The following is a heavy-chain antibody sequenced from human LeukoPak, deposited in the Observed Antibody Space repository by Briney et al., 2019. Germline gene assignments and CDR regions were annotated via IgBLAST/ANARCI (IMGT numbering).Heavy chain of an antibody. CDR1: GFIFDTHT. J-gene: IGHJ6*02. CDR3: VRRAAVRGMDF. CDR2: ISGSGDST. V-gene: IGHV3-23*01. D-gene: IGHD1-14*01. Sequence: GGSLRLSCTASGFIFDTHTLTWVRQAPGKGLEWVASISGSGDSTNYGDSVKGRFTISRDNFKRTVHLEMSNLRADDTAIYYCVRRAAVRGMDFWGLGTTVIVSS.